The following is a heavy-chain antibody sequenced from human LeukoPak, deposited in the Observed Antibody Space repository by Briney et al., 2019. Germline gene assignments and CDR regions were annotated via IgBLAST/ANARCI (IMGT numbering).Heavy chain of an antibody. CDR1: GFSVSSYY. D-gene: IGHD2-8*01. V-gene: IGHV3-66*02. CDR3: ARARSRCTNGVCRSDYYYYMDV. CDR2: MYSGGNT. Sequence: GGSLRLSCAASGFSVSSYYMDWVRQAPGKGLEWVSAMYSGGNTQYADSVKGRFANSRDDSKNTLHLQMNSMKAEDTAVYYCARARSRCTNGVCRSDYYYYMDVWAKGPRSPSP. J-gene: IGHJ6*03.